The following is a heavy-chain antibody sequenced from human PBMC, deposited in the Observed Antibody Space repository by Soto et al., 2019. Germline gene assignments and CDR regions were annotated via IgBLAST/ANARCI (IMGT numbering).Heavy chain of an antibody. CDR3: AKVSSSWYAGFFDL. D-gene: IGHD6-13*01. Sequence: GGSLRLSCTASGFTFSSHAMTWVRQAPGKGLEWVSFLSDSGISIYYADSVKGRLTISRDNSKNTLYLQIHTLRAEDTAVYYCAKVSSSWYAGFFDLWGQGX. V-gene: IGHV3-23*01. J-gene: IGHJ4*02. CDR1: GFTFSSHA. CDR2: LSDSGISI.